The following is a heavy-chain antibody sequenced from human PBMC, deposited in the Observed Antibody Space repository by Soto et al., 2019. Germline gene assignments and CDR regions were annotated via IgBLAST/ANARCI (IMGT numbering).Heavy chain of an antibody. Sequence: SETLSLTGTVSAVSISSYYWILIRPPPGKGLEWIGYIYYSGSTNYNPSLKSRVTISVDTSKNQFSLKLSSVTAADTAVYYCARVVRGVINAFDIWGQGTMVTVSS. CDR2: IYYSGST. J-gene: IGHJ3*02. D-gene: IGHD3-10*01. CDR1: AVSISSYY. CDR3: ARVVRGVINAFDI. V-gene: IGHV4-59*01.